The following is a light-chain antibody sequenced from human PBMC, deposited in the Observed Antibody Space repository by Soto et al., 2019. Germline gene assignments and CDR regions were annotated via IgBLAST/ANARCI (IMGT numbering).Light chain of an antibody. CDR2: STS. CDR3: QPSESLPLT. V-gene: IGKV1D-12*01. J-gene: IGKJ4*01. CDR1: QGINSW. Sequence: DIQMTQSPSSVSASVGDRVTITCRASQGINSWLGWYQQKPGKAPKLLIYSTSMLQSGVPSRFSGSEPVTDSNPTITSLQPDDFATYFCQPSESLPLTFGGGTKVEIK.